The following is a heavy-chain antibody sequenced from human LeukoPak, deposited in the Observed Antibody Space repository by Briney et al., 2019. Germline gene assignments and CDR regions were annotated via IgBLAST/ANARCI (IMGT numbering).Heavy chain of an antibody. Sequence: SETLSLTCTVSGGSISSSSYYWGWIRQPPGKGLEWIGNIYYSGSTYYNPSLKSRVTISLDTSKNQFSLKLSSVTAADTAVYYCASVPRSGYGGFDPWGQGTLVTVSS. D-gene: IGHD5-12*01. V-gene: IGHV4-39*01. CDR1: GGSISSSSYY. CDR2: IYYSGST. J-gene: IGHJ5*02. CDR3: ASVPRSGYGGFDP.